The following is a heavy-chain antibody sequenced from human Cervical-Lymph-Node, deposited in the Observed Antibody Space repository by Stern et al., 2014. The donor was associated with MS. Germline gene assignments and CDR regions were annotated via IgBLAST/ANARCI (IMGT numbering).Heavy chain of an antibody. CDR2: IYPGDSDT. CDR3: ARGSAGAGAFFDY. V-gene: IGHV5-51*01. J-gene: IGHJ4*02. D-gene: IGHD2-8*02. Sequence: EVQLVQSGAEVKKPGESLKISCKGSGYTFSNSWIGWVRQMPGRGLERMGIIYPGDSDTRYSPSFQGQITISADKSISTAYLQWNSLKASDTAIFYCARGSAGAGAFFDYWGQGILVTVSS. CDR1: GYTFSNSW.